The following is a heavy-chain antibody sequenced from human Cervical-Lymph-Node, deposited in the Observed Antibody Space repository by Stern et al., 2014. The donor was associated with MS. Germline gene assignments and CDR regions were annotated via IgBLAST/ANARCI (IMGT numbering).Heavy chain of an antibody. CDR1: GFTFSDYY. V-gene: IGHV3-11*01. CDR3: ARDLGSSRDDRYGMDV. CDR2: IGNTGTNI. D-gene: IGHD3-9*01. Sequence: VQLVQYGGGLVKPGGSLRLSCTASGFTFSDYYMTWVRQAPGKGLEWISYIGNTGTNIYYADSVKCRFTVSRDNAKSSLYLQLTSLRVDDTAIYYCARDLGSSRDDRYGMDVWGQGTTVTVSS. J-gene: IGHJ6*02.